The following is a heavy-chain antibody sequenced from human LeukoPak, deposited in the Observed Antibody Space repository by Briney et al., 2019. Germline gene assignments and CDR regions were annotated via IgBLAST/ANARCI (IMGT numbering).Heavy chain of an antibody. V-gene: IGHV4-39*01. CDR3: ARRCISTSCFLY. CDR2: IYYSGST. CDR1: GGSISNSFNY. Sequence: SETLSLTCTVSGGSISNSFNYWGWIRQPPGKGLEWIGNIYYSGSTSYNPSLKGRVTISVDTSKNQLSLKLSSVTAAVTAVYYCARRCISTSCFLYWGQGALVIVSS. D-gene: IGHD2-2*01. J-gene: IGHJ4*02.